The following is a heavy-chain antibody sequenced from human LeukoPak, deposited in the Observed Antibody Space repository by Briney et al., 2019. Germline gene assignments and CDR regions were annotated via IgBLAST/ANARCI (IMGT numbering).Heavy chain of an antibody. V-gene: IGHV1-18*01. CDR2: ISAYNGNT. J-gene: IGHJ4*02. CDR1: GYTFTSYG. D-gene: IGHD2-15*01. CDR3: ARDCIGCHGFDF. Sequence: ASVKVSCKASGYTFTSYGISWVRQAPGQGLEWMGWISAYNGNTNYAQKLQGRVPMTTDTSKSTAYMELRSLRSDATAVYYCARDCIGCHGFDFWGQGTLVTVSS.